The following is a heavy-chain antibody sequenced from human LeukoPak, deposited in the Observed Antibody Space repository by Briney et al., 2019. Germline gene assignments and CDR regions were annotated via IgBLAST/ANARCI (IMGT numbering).Heavy chain of an antibody. CDR3: AKGELIGNLQWLVPGVYGY. J-gene: IGHJ4*02. Sequence: GGSLRLSCAASGFTFSSYAMSWVRQAPGKGLEWVSAISGSGGSTYYADSVKGRFTISRDNSKNTLYLQMNSLRAEDTAVYYCAKGELIGNLQWLVPGVYGYWGQGTLVTVSS. D-gene: IGHD6-19*01. V-gene: IGHV3-23*01. CDR1: GFTFSSYA. CDR2: ISGSGGST.